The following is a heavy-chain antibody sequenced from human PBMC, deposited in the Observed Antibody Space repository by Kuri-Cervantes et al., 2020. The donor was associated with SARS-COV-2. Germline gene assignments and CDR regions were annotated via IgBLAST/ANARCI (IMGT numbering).Heavy chain of an antibody. D-gene: IGHD3-3*01. V-gene: IGHV4-39*01. J-gene: IGHJ5*02. Sequence: GSLRLSCTVSGGSISSSSYYWGWIRQPPGKGLEWIGSIYHSGSTYYNLSLKSRVTISVDTSKNQFSLKLSSVTAADTAVYYCARQMMSSITIFGVVITRNWFDPWGQGTLVTVSS. CDR2: IYHSGST. CDR3: ARQMMSSITIFGVVITRNWFDP. CDR1: GGSISSSSYY.